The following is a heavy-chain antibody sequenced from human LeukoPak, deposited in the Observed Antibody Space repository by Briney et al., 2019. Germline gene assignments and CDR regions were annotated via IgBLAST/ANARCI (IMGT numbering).Heavy chain of an antibody. D-gene: IGHD3-10*01. CDR2: INHSGST. V-gene: IGHV4-39*07. Sequence: SETLSLTCTVSGGSISSGDYYWSWIRQPPGKGLEWIGEINHSGSTNYNPSLKSRVTISVDTSKNQFSLKLSSVTAADTAVYYCARDRANYYGSGSYYKLDYWGQGTLVTVSS. CDR3: ARDRANYYGSGSYYKLDY. CDR1: GGSISSGDYY. J-gene: IGHJ4*02.